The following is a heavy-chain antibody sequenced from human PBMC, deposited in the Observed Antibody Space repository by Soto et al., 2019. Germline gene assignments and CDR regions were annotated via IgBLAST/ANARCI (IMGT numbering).Heavy chain of an antibody. CDR1: GGSVSNKTYY. D-gene: IGHD4-17*01. Sequence: SETLSLTCSVSGGSVSNKTYYWSWIRQPPGKRLEWIGYVYYSGTTNYNPSLKSRVTISVDLSKNQFSLRLSSVTTVDTALYYCARTTAVPNTLRSRYFFDYWGQGTLVTVSS. J-gene: IGHJ4*02. CDR2: VYYSGTT. V-gene: IGHV4-61*01. CDR3: ARTTAVPNTLRSRYFFDY.